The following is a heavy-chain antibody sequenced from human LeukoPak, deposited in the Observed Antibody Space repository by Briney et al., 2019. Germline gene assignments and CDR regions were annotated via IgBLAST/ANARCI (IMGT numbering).Heavy chain of an antibody. CDR3: ASGVYGDFGLY. J-gene: IGHJ4*02. CDR1: GFTFSSYW. V-gene: IGHV3-7*01. D-gene: IGHD4-17*01. CDR2: IKQDGSEK. Sequence: GGSLRLSCAASGFTFSSYWMSWVRQAPGKGLEWVANIKQDGSEKYYVDSVKGRFTISRDNAKNSPYLQMNSLRAEDTAVYYCASGVYGDFGLYWGQGTLVTVSS.